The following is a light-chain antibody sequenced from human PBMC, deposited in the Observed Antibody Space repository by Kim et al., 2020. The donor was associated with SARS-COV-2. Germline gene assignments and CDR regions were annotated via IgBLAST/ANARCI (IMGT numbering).Light chain of an antibody. CDR3: SSYATSRSYV. CDR1: SSDVGTYNY. Sequence: QSALTQPTSVSGSPGQSITISCTRTSSDVGTYNYVSWYQQYPGKAPKLMIYDVNKRPSGISNRFSGSKSGNTASLTISGLQAEDEADYYCSSYATSRSYVFGTGTKVTVL. CDR2: DVN. J-gene: IGLJ1*01. V-gene: IGLV2-14*03.